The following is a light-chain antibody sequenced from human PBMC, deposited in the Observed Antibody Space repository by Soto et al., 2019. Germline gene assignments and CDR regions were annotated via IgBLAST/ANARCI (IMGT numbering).Light chain of an antibody. CDR3: YAAADNNLF. CDR2: KDS. V-gene: IGLV3-27*01. J-gene: IGLJ2*01. CDR1: VLAKKY. Sequence: SSELTQPSSVSVSPGQTARITCSGDVLAKKYTRWFQQKPGQAPVWVICKDSERPSGIPERFSGASSGTTVTLTVSGAQVEDEADYYCYAAADNNLFFGGGTKVTVL.